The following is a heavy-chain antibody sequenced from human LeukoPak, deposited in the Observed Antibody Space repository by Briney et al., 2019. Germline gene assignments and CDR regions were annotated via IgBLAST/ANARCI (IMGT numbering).Heavy chain of an antibody. CDR3: ASFYDSTGRHY. J-gene: IGHJ4*02. CDR1: GFTSGGYE. Sequence: GGSLRLSCAASGFTSGGYEMKSVRQAPGKRLGWVSYISSSGSTINYTDSVKGRFTISRDNAKNSLYLQMSSLRAQDTPVYYCASFYDSTGRHYWVQGT. D-gene: IGHD3-22*01. V-gene: IGHV3-48*03. CDR2: ISSSGSTI.